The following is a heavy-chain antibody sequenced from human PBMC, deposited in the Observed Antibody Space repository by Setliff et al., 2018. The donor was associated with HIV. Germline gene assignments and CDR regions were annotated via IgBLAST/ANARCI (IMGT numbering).Heavy chain of an antibody. V-gene: IGHV1-8*02. J-gene: IGHJ4*01. D-gene: IGHD2-15*01. CDR1: GYTFTSYG. CDR3: ARVGSYWTQFDY. Sequence: ASVKVSCKASGYTFTSYGISWVRQAPGQGLEWMGWISAYSGNTGYAQKFQGRVSMTRNTSISTAYMELSSLRSEDTAVYYCARVGSYWTQFDYWGQGTLVTVSS. CDR2: ISAYSGNT.